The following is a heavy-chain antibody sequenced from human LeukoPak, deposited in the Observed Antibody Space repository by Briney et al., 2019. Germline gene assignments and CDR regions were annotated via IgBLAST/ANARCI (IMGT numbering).Heavy chain of an antibody. CDR3: ASQGHHGKIVGTTLSYFYMDV. CDR2: INHSGST. V-gene: IGHV4-34*01. CDR1: GGSFSGYY. D-gene: IGHD1-26*01. J-gene: IGHJ6*03. Sequence: SETLSLTCAVYGGSFSGYYWSWIRQPPGKGLEWIGEINHSGSTNYNPSLKSRVTISVDTSKNQFSLKLSSVTAADTAFDYCASQGHHGKIVGTTLSYFYMDVWGKGTTVTASS.